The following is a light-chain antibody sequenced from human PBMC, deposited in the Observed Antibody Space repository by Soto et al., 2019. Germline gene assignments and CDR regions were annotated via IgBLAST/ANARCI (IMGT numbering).Light chain of an antibody. J-gene: IGKJ5*01. CDR1: QGISSY. CDR3: QQSYSLPPD. V-gene: IGKV1-39*01. Sequence: DIQLTQSPSFLSASVGDRVTITCRASQGISSYLAWYQQKPGKAPQLLINVASSLQSGVPSRFSGSGSGTDFTLTISSLQPEDFATYYCQQSYSLPPDFGQGTRLEI. CDR2: VAS.